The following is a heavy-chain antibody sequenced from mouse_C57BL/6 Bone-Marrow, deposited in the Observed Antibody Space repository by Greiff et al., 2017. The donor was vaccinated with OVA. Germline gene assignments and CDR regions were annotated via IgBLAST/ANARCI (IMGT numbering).Heavy chain of an antibody. J-gene: IGHJ3*01. CDR1: GYTFTSYW. D-gene: IGHD1-1*01. CDR2: IDPNSGGT. Sequence: QVQLQQPGAELVKPGASVKLSCKASGYTFTSYWMHWVKQRPGRGLEWIGRIDPNSGGTKYNEKFKSKATLTVDKPSSTAYMQLSSLTSEDSAVYYCARYSRSHYYGSSPWCAYWGQGTLVTVSA. V-gene: IGHV1-72*01. CDR3: ARYSRSHYYGSSPWCAY.